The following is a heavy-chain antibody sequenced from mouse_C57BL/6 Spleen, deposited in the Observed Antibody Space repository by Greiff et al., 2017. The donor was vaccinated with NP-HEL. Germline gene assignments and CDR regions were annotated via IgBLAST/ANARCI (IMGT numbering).Heavy chain of an antibody. CDR2: IDPSDSYT. J-gene: IGHJ3*01. V-gene: IGHV1-50*01. Sequence: QVQLQQSGAELVKPGASVKLSCKASGYTFTSYWMQWVKQRPGQGLEWIGEIDPSDSYTNYNQKFKGKATLTVDTSSSTAYMQLSSLTSEDSAVYYCARRDSSGYDAYWGQGTLVTVSA. CDR1: GYTFTSYW. D-gene: IGHD3-2*02. CDR3: ARRDSSGYDAY.